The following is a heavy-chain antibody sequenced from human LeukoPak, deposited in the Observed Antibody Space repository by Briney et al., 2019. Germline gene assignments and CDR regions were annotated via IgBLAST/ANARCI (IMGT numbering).Heavy chain of an antibody. V-gene: IGHV3-48*04. D-gene: IGHD5-18*01. Sequence: GGSLRLSCAASGFTFSSYSMNWVRQAPGKGLEWVSYISSSSSTIYYADSVKGRFTISRDNAKNSLYLQMNSLRAEDTAVYYCARDRPYSYGYEYGMDVWGQGTTVTVSS. CDR2: ISSSSSTI. CDR1: GFTFSSYS. CDR3: ARDRPYSYGYEYGMDV. J-gene: IGHJ6*02.